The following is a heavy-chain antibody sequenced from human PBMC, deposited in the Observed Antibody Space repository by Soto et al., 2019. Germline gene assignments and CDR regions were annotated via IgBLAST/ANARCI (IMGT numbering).Heavy chain of an antibody. D-gene: IGHD6-19*01. J-gene: IGHJ4*02. V-gene: IGHV1-18*01. CDR1: GYTFTSYG. Sequence: GASVKVSCKASGYTFTSYGISWVRQAPGQGLEWMGWISAYNGNTNYAQKLQGRVTMTTDTSTSTAYMELRSLRSDDTAVYYCARALGPYSSGWYTVVYWGQGTLVTVS. CDR2: ISAYNGNT. CDR3: ARALGPYSSGWYTVVY.